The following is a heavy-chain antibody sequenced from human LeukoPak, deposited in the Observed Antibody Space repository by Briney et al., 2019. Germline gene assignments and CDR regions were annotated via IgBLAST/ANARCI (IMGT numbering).Heavy chain of an antibody. CDR1: GFTFSSYS. Sequence: PGGSLRLSCAASGFTFSSYSMIWVRQAPGKGLEWVSSMSSGSTYIYHADSVKGRFTISRDNSKNTLYLQMNSLRAEDTAVYYCARDDFVGAQGYYFDYWGQGTLVTVSS. CDR2: MSSGSTYI. D-gene: IGHD1-26*01. V-gene: IGHV3-21*01. CDR3: ARDDFVGAQGYYFDY. J-gene: IGHJ4*02.